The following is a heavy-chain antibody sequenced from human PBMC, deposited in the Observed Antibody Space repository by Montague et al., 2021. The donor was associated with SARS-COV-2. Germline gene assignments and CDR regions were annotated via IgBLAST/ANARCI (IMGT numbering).Heavy chain of an antibody. CDR1: GGSISSYY. CDR2: IYYSGST. Sequence: SETLSLTCTVSGGSISSYYWSWIRQPPGKGLERIGYIYYSGSTNYNPSLKSRVTISVDTSKNQFSLKLSSVTAADTAVYYCARDVRYYDFWSGRAQTSPDYWGQGTLVTVSS. J-gene: IGHJ4*02. CDR3: ARDVRYYDFWSGRAQTSPDY. V-gene: IGHV4-59*12. D-gene: IGHD3-3*01.